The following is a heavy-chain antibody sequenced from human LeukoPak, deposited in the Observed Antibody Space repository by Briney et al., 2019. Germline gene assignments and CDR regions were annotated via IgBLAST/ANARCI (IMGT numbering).Heavy chain of an antibody. Sequence: GGSLRLSCAASGFTFSSYWMSWVRQAPGKGLEWVANIKQDGSEKYYVDSVKGRFTISRDNAKNSLYLQMNSLRAEDTAVYYCARDRVAERNWFDPWGQGTLVTVSS. V-gene: IGHV3-7*01. CDR3: ARDRVAERNWFDP. J-gene: IGHJ5*02. CDR1: GFTFSSYW. D-gene: IGHD6-19*01. CDR2: IKQDGSEK.